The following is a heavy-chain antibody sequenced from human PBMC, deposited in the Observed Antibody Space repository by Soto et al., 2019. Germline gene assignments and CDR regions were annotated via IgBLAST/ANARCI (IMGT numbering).Heavy chain of an antibody. CDR1: GYTFATYG. CDR3: ARDQYYYDSGSYGFDY. CDR2: ISAYNGDT. D-gene: IGHD3-10*01. Sequence: ASVKVSCKTSGYTFATYGVSWVRQAPGQGLEWMGWISAYNGDTNYAQKFQGRVTMTTDTSTTTVYMDLRSLRSDDTAVYYCARDQYYYDSGSYGFDYWGQGTLVTVSS. V-gene: IGHV1-18*01. J-gene: IGHJ4*02.